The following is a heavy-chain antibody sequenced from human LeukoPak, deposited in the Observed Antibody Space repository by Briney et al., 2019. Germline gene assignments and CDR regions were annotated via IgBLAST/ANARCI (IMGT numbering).Heavy chain of an antibody. D-gene: IGHD3-16*02. Sequence: SETLSLTCAVYGGSFSGYYWSWIRQPPGKGLEWIGEINHSGSTNYNPSLKSRVTISVDTSKNQFSLKLSSVTAADTAVYYCARHDGPYVWGSYRSAGWFDPWGRGTLVTVSS. CDR1: GGSFSGYY. J-gene: IGHJ5*02. CDR3: ARHDGPYVWGSYRSAGWFDP. CDR2: INHSGST. V-gene: IGHV4-34*01.